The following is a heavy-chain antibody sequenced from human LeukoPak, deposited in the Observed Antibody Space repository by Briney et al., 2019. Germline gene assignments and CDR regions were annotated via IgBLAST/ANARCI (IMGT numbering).Heavy chain of an antibody. D-gene: IGHD3-9*01. J-gene: IGHJ3*02. CDR3: ARGKGYDILTGYFLEPFDI. Sequence: GASVKVSCKASGYTFTSYGISWVRQAPGQGLEWMGGIIPIFGTANYAQKFQGRVTITTDESTSTAYMELSSLRSEDTAVYYCARGKGYDILTGYFLEPFDIWGQGTMVTVSS. CDR2: IIPIFGTA. CDR1: GYTFTSYG. V-gene: IGHV1-69*05.